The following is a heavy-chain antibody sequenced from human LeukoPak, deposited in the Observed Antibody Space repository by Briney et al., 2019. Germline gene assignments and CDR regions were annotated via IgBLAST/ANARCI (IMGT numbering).Heavy chain of an antibody. CDR2: ITSGGGST. Sequence: GGSLRLSCAASGFTFSSYAMTWVRQAPGKGLEWVSSITSGGGSTYYADSVKGRFTISRDNSKNTLYLQMNSLRAEDTAVYYCARLLKRGYSYGYGAFDIWGQGTMVTVSS. D-gene: IGHD5-18*01. J-gene: IGHJ3*02. CDR1: GFTFSSYA. V-gene: IGHV3-23*01. CDR3: ARLLKRGYSYGYGAFDI.